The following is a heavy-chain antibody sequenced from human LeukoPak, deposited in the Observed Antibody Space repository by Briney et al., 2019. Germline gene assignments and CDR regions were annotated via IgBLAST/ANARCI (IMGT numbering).Heavy chain of an antibody. CDR3: ARGSTYYDILTGYPAYFSRYGMDV. J-gene: IGHJ6*04. CDR1: GGSFSGYY. CDR2: INHSGST. Sequence: SETLSLTCAVYGGSFSGYYWSWIRQPPGKGLEWIGEINHSGSTNYNPSLMSRVTISVDTSKNQFSLKLSSVTAADTAVYYCARGSTYYDILTGYPAYFSRYGMDVRGKGTTVTVSS. V-gene: IGHV4-34*01. D-gene: IGHD3-9*01.